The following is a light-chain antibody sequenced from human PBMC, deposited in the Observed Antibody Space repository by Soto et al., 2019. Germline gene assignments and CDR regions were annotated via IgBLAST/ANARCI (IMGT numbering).Light chain of an antibody. CDR2: GAS. Sequence: IVLTQSPATLSLSPGQKATFSCRASQSLTNGYLAWYQQKPGQAPRLLIFGASRRTAGTPDRFSGSGSGTDFTLPISRLDPDDFAVYYCQQYGPSRTFGQGTKVEIK. CDR3: QQYGPSRT. J-gene: IGKJ1*01. CDR1: QSLTNGY. V-gene: IGKV3-20*01.